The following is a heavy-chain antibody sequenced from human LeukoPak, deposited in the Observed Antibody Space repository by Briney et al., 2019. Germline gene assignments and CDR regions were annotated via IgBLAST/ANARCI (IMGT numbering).Heavy chain of an antibody. CDR1: GITVSTNY. Sequence: PGGSLRLSCAASGITVSTNYMSWVRQAPGQGLEGVSIIYSGGATFYADSVKGRFTISRENSKNTLWLQMSSLRAEDTAVYYCARLHYDVLTGPFDYWGQGTLVTVSS. V-gene: IGHV3-66*04. D-gene: IGHD3-9*01. CDR2: IYSGGAT. J-gene: IGHJ4*02. CDR3: ARLHYDVLTGPFDY.